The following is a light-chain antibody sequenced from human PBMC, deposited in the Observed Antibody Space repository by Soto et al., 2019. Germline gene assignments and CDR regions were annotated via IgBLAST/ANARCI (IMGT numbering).Light chain of an antibody. Sequence: SYELTQPPSVSVAPGQSARITGGGDHIGRKSVHWYQQKPGQAPDLVVFDDRDRPPGIPERFSGSNSENTATLTISRVEAGDEADYYCQVWDSVTDPNYVFGPGTKVTVL. V-gene: IGLV3-21*02. CDR1: HIGRKS. CDR2: DDR. CDR3: QVWDSVTDPNYV. J-gene: IGLJ1*01.